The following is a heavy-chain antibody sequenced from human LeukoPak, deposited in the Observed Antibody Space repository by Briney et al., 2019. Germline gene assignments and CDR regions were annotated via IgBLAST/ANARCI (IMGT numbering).Heavy chain of an antibody. Sequence: PSETLSLTCTVSGGSIISSSYYWGWIRQPPGKGLEWIGSIYYSGSTYYNPSLKSRVTISVDTSKNQFSLKLSSVTAADTAVYYCARREVTYYYGSGSDGYFDYWGQGTLVTVSS. D-gene: IGHD3-10*01. CDR1: GGSIISSSYY. J-gene: IGHJ4*02. V-gene: IGHV4-39*01. CDR2: IYYSGST. CDR3: ARREVTYYYGSGSDGYFDY.